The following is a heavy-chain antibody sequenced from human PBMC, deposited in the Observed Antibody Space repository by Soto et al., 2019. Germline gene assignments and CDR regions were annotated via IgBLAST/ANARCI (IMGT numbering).Heavy chain of an antibody. CDR2: ISYDGDNE. CDR3: AKDGGPVYCNSPGCSAKHFDY. Sequence: PGGSKRLSCTASGFPFSNYAMHWVRPDTGKGPEWLAIISYDGDNEYYADSVRGRFTISRDNSKNTLYLQTNNLRHEDTAVYYCAKDGGPVYCNSPGCSAKHFDYWGQGTLVTVSS. D-gene: IGHD2-2*01. J-gene: IGHJ4*02. V-gene: IGHV3-30*18. CDR1: GFPFSNYA.